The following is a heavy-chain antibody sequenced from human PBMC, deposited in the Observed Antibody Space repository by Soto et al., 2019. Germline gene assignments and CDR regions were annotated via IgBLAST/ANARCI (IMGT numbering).Heavy chain of an antibody. D-gene: IGHD3-9*01. CDR2: ISGSGGST. CDR3: AKDFGYDILTGPTNH. Sequence: EVQLLESGGGLVQPGGSLRLSCAASGFTFSSYARSWVRQAPGKGLEWVSAISGSGGSTYYADSVKGRFTISRDNSKNTLYLQMNSLRAEDTAVYYCAKDFGYDILTGPTNHWGQGTLVTVSS. CDR1: GFTFSSYA. J-gene: IGHJ5*02. V-gene: IGHV3-23*01.